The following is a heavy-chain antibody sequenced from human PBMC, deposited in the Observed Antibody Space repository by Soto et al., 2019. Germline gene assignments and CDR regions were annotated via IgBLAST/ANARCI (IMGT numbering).Heavy chain of an antibody. V-gene: IGHV3-49*03. D-gene: IGHD6-19*01. CDR1: GFTFGDYA. CDR3: TRASSGWYSYYYYGMDV. CDR2: IRSKAYGGTT. Sequence: PGGSLRLSCTASGFTFGDYAMSWFRQAPGKGLEWVGFIRSKAYGGTTEYAASVKGRFTISRDDSKSIAYLQMNSLKTEDTAVYYCTRASSGWYSYYYYGMDVWGQGTTVTVSS. J-gene: IGHJ6*02.